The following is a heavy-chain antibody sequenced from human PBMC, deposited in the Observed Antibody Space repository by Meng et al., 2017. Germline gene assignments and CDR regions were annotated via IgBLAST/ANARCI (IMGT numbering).Heavy chain of an antibody. CDR3: ARDQVAVAGKKGYYYYGMDV. J-gene: IGHJ6*02. CDR1: GYSISSGYY. V-gene: IGHV4-38-2*02. Sequence: GSLRLSCTAPGYSISSGYYWGWIRQPPGKGLEWIGSIYHSGSTYYNPSLKSRVTISVDTSKNQFSLKLSSVTAADTAVYYCARDQVAVAGKKGYYYYGMDVWGQGTTVTVSS. D-gene: IGHD6-19*01. CDR2: IYHSGST.